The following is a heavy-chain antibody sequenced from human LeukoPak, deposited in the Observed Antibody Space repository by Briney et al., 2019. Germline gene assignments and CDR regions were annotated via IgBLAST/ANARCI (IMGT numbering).Heavy chain of an antibody. J-gene: IGHJ6*03. D-gene: IGHD3-9*01. CDR2: IYYSGST. CDR3: ARTTYYDILTGYYEHYYYYMDV. V-gene: IGHV4-39*01. CDR1: GGSISSSSYY. Sequence: SETLSLTCTVSGGSISSSSYYWGWIRQPPGKGLDWIWSIYYSGSTYYNPSLKSRVTISVDTSKNQFSLKLSSVTAADTAVYYCARTTYYDILTGYYEHYYYYMDVWGKGTTVTVSS.